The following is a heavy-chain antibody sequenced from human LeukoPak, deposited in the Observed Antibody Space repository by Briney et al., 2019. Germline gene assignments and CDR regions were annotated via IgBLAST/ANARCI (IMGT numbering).Heavy chain of an antibody. D-gene: IGHD2-2*01. J-gene: IGHJ4*02. V-gene: IGHV3-30*02. Sequence: GGSLRLSCAASGFTFSSYGMHRVRQAPGKGLEGGAFIRYDGSNKYYADSVKGRFTISRDNSKNRLYLQMNSLRAEDTAVYYCAKGLFGYCSSTSCSPPNFDYWGQGTLVTVSS. CDR1: GFTFSSYG. CDR2: IRYDGSNK. CDR3: AKGLFGYCSSTSCSPPNFDY.